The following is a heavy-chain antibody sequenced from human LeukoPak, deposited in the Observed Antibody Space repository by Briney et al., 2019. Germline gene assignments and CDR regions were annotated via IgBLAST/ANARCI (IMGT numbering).Heavy chain of an antibody. Sequence: PSETLSLTCAVYGGSFSGYYWSWIRQPPGKGLEWIGEINHSGSTNYNPSPKSRVTISVDTSKDQFSLKLSSVTAADTAVYYCARGLWFGEPFDYWGQGTLVTVSS. CDR1: GGSFSGYY. CDR2: INHSGST. V-gene: IGHV4-34*01. CDR3: ARGLWFGEPFDY. D-gene: IGHD3-10*01. J-gene: IGHJ4*02.